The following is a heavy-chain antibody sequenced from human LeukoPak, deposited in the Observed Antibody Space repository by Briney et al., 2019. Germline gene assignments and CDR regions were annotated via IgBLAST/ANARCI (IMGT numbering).Heavy chain of an antibody. V-gene: IGHV3-74*01. CDR3: AREPLLRFSFYYYYMDV. J-gene: IGHJ6*03. D-gene: IGHD3-3*01. CDR2: INTDGSST. CDR1: GFTFSSYW. Sequence: GGSLRLSCAASGFTFSSYWMHWVRQAPGKGLVWVSRINTDGSSTSYADSVKGRFTISRDNAKNTLYLQMNSLRAEDTAVYYCAREPLLRFSFYYYYMDVWGKGTTVTVSS.